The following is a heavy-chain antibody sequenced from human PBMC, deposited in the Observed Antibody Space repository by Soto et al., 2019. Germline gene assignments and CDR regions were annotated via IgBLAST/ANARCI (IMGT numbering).Heavy chain of an antibody. Sequence: EASVKVSCKASGGTFSSYAISWVRQAPGQGLEWMGGIIPIFGTANYAQKFQGRVTITADESTSTAYMELSSLRSEDTAVYYCARVAEVGAPRYYYYGMDVWGQGTTVTVSS. CDR2: IIPIFGTA. CDR3: ARVAEVGAPRYYYYGMDV. J-gene: IGHJ6*02. V-gene: IGHV1-69*13. CDR1: GGTFSSYA. D-gene: IGHD1-26*01.